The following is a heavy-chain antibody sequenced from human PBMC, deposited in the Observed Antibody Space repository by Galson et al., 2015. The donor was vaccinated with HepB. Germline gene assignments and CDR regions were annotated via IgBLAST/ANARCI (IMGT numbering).Heavy chain of an antibody. CDR2: INHSGST. J-gene: IGHJ6*02. D-gene: IGHD2-15*01. V-gene: IGHV4-34*01. Sequence: ETLSLTCAVYGGSFSGYHWSWIRQPPGKGLEWIGEINHSGSTNYNPSLKSRVTISVDTSKNQFSLKVSSVTAADTAVYHCARVGVPEAVVAATRAPYYYYHGMDVWGQGTTVTVSS. CDR1: GGSFSGYH. CDR3: ARVGVPEAVVAATRAPYYYYHGMDV.